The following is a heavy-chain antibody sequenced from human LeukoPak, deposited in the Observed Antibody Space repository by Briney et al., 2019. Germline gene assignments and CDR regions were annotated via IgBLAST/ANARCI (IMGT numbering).Heavy chain of an antibody. D-gene: IGHD3-10*02. J-gene: IGHJ6*04. CDR2: ISRTSESI. V-gene: IGHV3-21*01. Sequence: PGGSLRLSCAASGFTFSAYWMHWVRQAPGKGLEWVSIISRTSESIFYADSVKGRFTISRDNAKNSLYLQMNSLRAEDTAVYYCAELGITMIGGVWGKGTTVTISS. CDR3: AELGITMIGGV. CDR1: GFTFSAYW.